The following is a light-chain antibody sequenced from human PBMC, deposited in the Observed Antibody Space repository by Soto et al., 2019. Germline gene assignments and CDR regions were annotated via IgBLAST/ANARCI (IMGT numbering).Light chain of an antibody. CDR3: QQYNNWPGT. Sequence: EIVMTQSPATLSVSPGERATLSCRASRSVSSNLAWYQQKPGQAPRLLIYGASSRATGIPARFSGSGSGTEFTLTISSLQSEDFAVYYCQQYNNWPGTFGQGTQVAI. J-gene: IGKJ1*01. CDR1: RSVSSN. CDR2: GAS. V-gene: IGKV3-15*01.